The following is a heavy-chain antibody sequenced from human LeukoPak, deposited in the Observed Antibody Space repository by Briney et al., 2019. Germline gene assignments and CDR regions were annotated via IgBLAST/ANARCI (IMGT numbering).Heavy chain of an antibody. CDR3: ARDAQRGFDYSNSLKN. Sequence: PGGSLRLSCAASGFIFSHHGMYWVRQAPGKGLEWVAVIWSDSTNRFYADSVKGRFTISRDNSQNIVFLQMNSLRVNDTAIYYCARDAQRGFDYSNSLKNWGRGTLVTVSS. V-gene: IGHV3-33*01. CDR1: GFIFSHHG. CDR2: IWSDSTNR. J-gene: IGHJ4*01. D-gene: IGHD4-11*01.